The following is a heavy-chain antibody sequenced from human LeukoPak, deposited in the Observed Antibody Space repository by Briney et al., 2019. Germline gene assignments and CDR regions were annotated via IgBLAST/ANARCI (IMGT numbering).Heavy chain of an antibody. Sequence: GRSLRLSCAASGFTFSSYAMHWVCQAPGKGLEWVAVISYDGSNKYYADSVKGRFTISRDNSKNTLYLQMNSLRAEDTAVYYCARDHGRMVRGVIIGWGQGTLVTVSS. CDR2: ISYDGSNK. V-gene: IGHV3-30-3*01. CDR1: GFTFSSYA. J-gene: IGHJ4*02. CDR3: ARDHGRMVRGVIIG. D-gene: IGHD3-10*01.